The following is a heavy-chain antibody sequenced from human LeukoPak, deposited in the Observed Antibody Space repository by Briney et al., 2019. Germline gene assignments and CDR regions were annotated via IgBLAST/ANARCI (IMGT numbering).Heavy chain of an antibody. J-gene: IGHJ4*02. CDR2: ISGSGGST. Sequence: GGSLRLSCAASGFTFSSYGMSWVRQAPGKGLEWVSAISGSGGSTYYADSVKGRFTISRDNSKNTLYLQMNSLRAEDTAVYYCASATYYYDSSGYPDDYWGQGTLVTVSS. CDR3: ASATYYYDSSGYPDDY. D-gene: IGHD3-22*01. V-gene: IGHV3-23*01. CDR1: GFTFSSYG.